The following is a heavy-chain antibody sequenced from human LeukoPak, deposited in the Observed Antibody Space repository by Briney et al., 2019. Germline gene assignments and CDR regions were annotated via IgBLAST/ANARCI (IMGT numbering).Heavy chain of an antibody. Sequence: GGSLRLSPAAPGFPFSKAWMRGVRPAPREGVEWGGRIKSKTDGGTTDYAAPVKGRFTISRDDSKNTLYLQMNSLKTEDTAVYYCTTDPSGGFTMLVYWGQGTLVTVSS. CDR1: GFPFSKAW. D-gene: IGHD3-22*01. CDR2: IKSKTDGGTT. CDR3: TTDPSGGFTMLVY. J-gene: IGHJ4*02. V-gene: IGHV3-15*01.